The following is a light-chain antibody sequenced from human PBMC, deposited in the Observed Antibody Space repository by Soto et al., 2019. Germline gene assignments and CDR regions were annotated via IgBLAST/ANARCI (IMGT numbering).Light chain of an antibody. Sequence: EMVMTQSPVTLSVSPVESATLSCRASQSVISNLSWYQQKPGQAPRLLIYGASNRATGIPARFSGSGSGTDFTLTISRLEPEDFAVYYCQQYGSSPWTFGQGTKVDIK. CDR1: QSVISN. J-gene: IGKJ1*01. V-gene: IGKV3-20*01. CDR2: GAS. CDR3: QQYGSSPWT.